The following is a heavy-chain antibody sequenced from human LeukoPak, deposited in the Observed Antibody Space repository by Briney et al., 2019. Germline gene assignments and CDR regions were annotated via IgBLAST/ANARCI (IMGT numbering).Heavy chain of an antibody. Sequence: GGSLRLSCVASGFTFSDYAMTWVRQAPGKGLEWVSTISGSTGNTYYAGSVKGRFTISRDNSKNTLYLQMNSLRADDTAVYYCAKEFYSYGYTGFDYWGQGTLVTVSS. CDR1: GFTFSDYA. CDR3: AKEFYSYGYTGFDY. J-gene: IGHJ4*02. D-gene: IGHD3-16*01. CDR2: ISGSTGNT. V-gene: IGHV3-23*01.